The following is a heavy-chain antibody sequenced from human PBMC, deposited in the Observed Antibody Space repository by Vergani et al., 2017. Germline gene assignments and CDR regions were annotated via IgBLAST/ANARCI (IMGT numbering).Heavy chain of an antibody. D-gene: IGHD2-21*02. V-gene: IGHV1-18*01. CDR2: ISAYNGNT. CDR3: ARDTGIVVVTAFDY. CDR1: GYTFTSYG. Sequence: QVQLVQSGAEVKKPGASVKVSCKASGYTFTSYGISWVRQAPGQGLEWMGWISAYNGNTNYAQKLQGRVTMTTETSTTTAYMELRSLRSDDTAVDYCARDTGIVVVTAFDYWGQGTLVTVSS. J-gene: IGHJ4*02.